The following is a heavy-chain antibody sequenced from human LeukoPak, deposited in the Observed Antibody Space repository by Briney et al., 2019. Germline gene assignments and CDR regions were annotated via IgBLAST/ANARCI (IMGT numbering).Heavy chain of an antibody. V-gene: IGHV3-72*01. CDR3: AEVGGAAVTGQTEKYFDD. J-gene: IGHJ4*02. CDR1: GFTFSDHY. CDR2: IRNKANSYTT. D-gene: IGHD6-19*01. Sequence: HPGGSLRLSCAVSGFTFSDHYMDWVRQAPGKGLEWVGSIRNKANSYTTEYAASVKGRFSISRDYSKDSLYLQMNSLKTEDTAVYYCAEVGGAAVTGQTEKYFDDWGQGTRVTVSS.